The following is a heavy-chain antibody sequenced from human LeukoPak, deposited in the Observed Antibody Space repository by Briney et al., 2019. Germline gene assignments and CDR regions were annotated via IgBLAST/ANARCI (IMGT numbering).Heavy chain of an antibody. V-gene: IGHV4-4*02. J-gene: IGHJ3*02. CDR1: GGSVSSNNW. Sequence: PSETLFLTCAVSGGSVSSNNWWSWVRQPPRKGLEWIGELYHTGSTNFNPSLKSRVTVSMDKSKNQFFLKLTSVTAADTAVYYCATHMAVAGWGAFDIWGQGTMVTVSS. CDR2: LYHTGST. D-gene: IGHD6-19*01. CDR3: ATHMAVAGWGAFDI.